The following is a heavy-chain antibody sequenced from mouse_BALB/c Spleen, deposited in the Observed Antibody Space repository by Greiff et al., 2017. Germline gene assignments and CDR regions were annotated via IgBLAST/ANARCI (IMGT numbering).Heavy chain of an antibody. Sequence: EVKLVESGGGLVKPGGSLKLSCAASGFTFSSYTMSWVRQTPEKRLEWVATISSGGSYTYYPDSVKGRFTISRDNAKNTLYLQMSSLKSEDTAMYYCTREGYGNLDYYAMDYWGQGTSVTVSS. CDR1: GFTFSSYT. CDR3: TREGYGNLDYYAMDY. CDR2: ISSGGSYT. J-gene: IGHJ4*01. D-gene: IGHD2-1*01. V-gene: IGHV5-6-4*01.